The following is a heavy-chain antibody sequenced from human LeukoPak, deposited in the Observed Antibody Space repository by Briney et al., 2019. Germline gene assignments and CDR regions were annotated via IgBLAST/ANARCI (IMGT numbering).Heavy chain of an antibody. V-gene: IGHV3-23*01. D-gene: IGHD6-13*01. CDR2: IRGSGNST. J-gene: IGHJ4*02. CDR3: AKARAAGIYVGPKFDY. Sequence: GGSLRLSCAASGFTFSSYAMSWVRQAPGKGLEWVSAIRGSGNSTHYSDSVKGRFTTSRDNSKNTLYLQMNSLRAEDTAVYYCAKARAAGIYVGPKFDYWGQGTLVTVSS. CDR1: GFTFSSYA.